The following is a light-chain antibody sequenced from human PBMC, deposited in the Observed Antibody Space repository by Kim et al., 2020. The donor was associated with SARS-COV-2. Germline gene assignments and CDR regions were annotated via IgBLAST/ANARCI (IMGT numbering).Light chain of an antibody. CDR2: EVS. CDR3: SSYTSSSTLI. CDR1: SSDFGSYSR. Sequence: GHAVTSACPGTSSDFGSYSRVSWYPQPPGTAPKLIIYEVSDRPSGVPHRFSGSKSGNTASLTISWLQTEDEADYYCSSYTSSSTLIFGGGTKVTVL. J-gene: IGLJ2*01. V-gene: IGLV2-18*02.